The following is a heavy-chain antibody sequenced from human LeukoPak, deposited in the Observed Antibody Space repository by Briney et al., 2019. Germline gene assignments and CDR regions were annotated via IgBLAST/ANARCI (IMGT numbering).Heavy chain of an antibody. CDR2: IYYSGST. Sequence: PSETLSLTCTVSGGSIGGYYWSWIRQPPGKGLEWIGYIYYSGSTNYNPSLKSRVTISVDTSKNQFSLKLSSVTAADTAVYYCARHDAVFDYWGQGTLVTVSS. V-gene: IGHV4-59*08. CDR3: ARHDAVFDY. CDR1: GGSIGGYY. J-gene: IGHJ4*02.